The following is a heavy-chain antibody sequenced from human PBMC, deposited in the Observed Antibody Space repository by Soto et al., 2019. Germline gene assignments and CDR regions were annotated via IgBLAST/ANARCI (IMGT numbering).Heavy chain of an antibody. V-gene: IGHV3-30*18. D-gene: IGHD1-26*01. CDR3: AKSVVGALKVSDY. J-gene: IGHJ4*02. CDR2: ISYDGSNK. CDR1: GFTFSSYG. Sequence: GGSLRLSCAASGFTFSSYGMHWVRQAPGKGLEWVAVISYDGSNKYYADSVKGRFTISRDNSKNTLYLQMNSLRAEDTAVYYCAKSVVGALKVSDYWGQGTLITVSS.